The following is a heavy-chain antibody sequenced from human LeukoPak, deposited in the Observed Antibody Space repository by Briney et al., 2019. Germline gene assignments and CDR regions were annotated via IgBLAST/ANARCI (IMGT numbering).Heavy chain of an antibody. CDR1: GYSISSGYY. CDR2: IYHSGST. Sequence: SETLSLTCTVSGYSISSGYYWGWIRQPPGKGLEWIGSIYHSGSTLYNPSLRSRITISLDTSKNQFSLKLSSVTAADTAVYYCARDAYCGGDCHRGLDYWGQGTLVTVSS. D-gene: IGHD2-21*02. CDR3: ARDAYCGGDCHRGLDY. J-gene: IGHJ4*02. V-gene: IGHV4-38-2*02.